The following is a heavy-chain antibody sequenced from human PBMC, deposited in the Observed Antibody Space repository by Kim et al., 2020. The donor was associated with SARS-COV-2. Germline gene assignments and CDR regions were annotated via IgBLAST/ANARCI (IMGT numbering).Heavy chain of an antibody. CDR3: AKIPAPNVLLWFGKY. Sequence: DSVKGRFTISRDNSKNTLYLQMNSLRAEDTAVYYCAKIPAPNVLLWFGKYWGQGTLVTVSS. V-gene: IGHV3-23*01. J-gene: IGHJ4*02. D-gene: IGHD3-10*01.